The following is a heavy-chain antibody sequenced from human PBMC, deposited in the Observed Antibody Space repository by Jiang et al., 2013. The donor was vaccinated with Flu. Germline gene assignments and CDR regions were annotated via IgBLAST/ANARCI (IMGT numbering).Heavy chain of an antibody. CDR2: ISYDGSNK. Sequence: SGGGVVQPGRSLRLSCAASGFTFSSYAMHWVRQAPGKGLEWVAVISYDGSNKYYADSVKGRFTISRDNSKNTLYLQMNSLRAEDTAVYYCAREASPSIAAAGMDYWGQGTLVTVSS. CDR1: GFTFSSYA. D-gene: IGHD6-13*01. V-gene: IGHV3-30*04. J-gene: IGHJ4*02. CDR3: AREASPSIAAAGMDY.